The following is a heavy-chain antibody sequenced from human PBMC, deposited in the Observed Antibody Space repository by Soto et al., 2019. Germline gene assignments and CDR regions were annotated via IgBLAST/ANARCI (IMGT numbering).Heavy chain of an antibody. D-gene: IGHD3-10*01. J-gene: IGHJ4*02. CDR3: ARDRYGSQTLFAY. V-gene: IGHV3-33*01. Sequence: GSLRLSCVASGFTFSNFAMHWVRQAPGKGLEWVAVIWDDGSKKYYADSVKGRFTISRDDSKNTLHLEMNSLRPEDTALYYCARDRYGSQTLFAYWGQGTLVTVSS. CDR2: IWDDGSKK. CDR1: GFTFSNFA.